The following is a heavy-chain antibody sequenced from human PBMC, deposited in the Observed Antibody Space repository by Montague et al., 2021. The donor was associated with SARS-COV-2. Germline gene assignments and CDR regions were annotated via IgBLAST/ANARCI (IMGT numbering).Heavy chain of an antibody. CDR1: GGSISSSSHY. D-gene: IGHD2-15*01. CDR3: ARAPPGYWGFVVVVAAHFDY. Sequence: SETLSLTCTVSGGSISSSSHYWGWIRQPPGKGLEWIGSIYYSGSTYYNPSLKSRVTISVDTSKNQFSLKLRSVTAADTAVYYCARAPPGYWGFVVVVAAHFDYGGQGTLVTVSS. J-gene: IGHJ4*02. V-gene: IGHV4-39*07. CDR2: IYYSGST.